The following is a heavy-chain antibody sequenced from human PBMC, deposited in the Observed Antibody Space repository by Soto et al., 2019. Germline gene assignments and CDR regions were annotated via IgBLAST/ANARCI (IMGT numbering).Heavy chain of an antibody. V-gene: IGHV4-34*01. J-gene: IGHJ4*02. CDR3: ARDKITGLFDY. Sequence: SETLSLTCAVYGGSFSGCYWTWIRQPPGTGLEWIGEINHSGSTNYNPSPKSRVTISVDTSKNQFSLKLTSVTAADTAVYYCARDKITGLFDYWGQGTQVTVSS. CDR1: GGSFSGCY. D-gene: IGHD2-8*02. CDR2: INHSGST.